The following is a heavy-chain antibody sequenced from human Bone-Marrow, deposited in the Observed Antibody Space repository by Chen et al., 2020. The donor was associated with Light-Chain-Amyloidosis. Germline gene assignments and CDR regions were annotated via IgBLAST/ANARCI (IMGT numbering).Heavy chain of an antibody. CDR1: NGAFGDDY. CDR3: ARYEPHFSDSIISGYTA. V-gene: IGHV4-34*01. Sequence: QVELQQWGAGLLKPSETLSLTCGIHNGAFGDDYWTWIRQPPGKGLQWIAENNHSGSANYNSSLKSRTTISVDKSKNQFSLRMISVTAADTAVYYCARYEPHFSDSIISGYTAWGQGTSVTVSS. J-gene: IGHJ5*02. D-gene: IGHD5-12*01. CDR2: NNHSGSA.